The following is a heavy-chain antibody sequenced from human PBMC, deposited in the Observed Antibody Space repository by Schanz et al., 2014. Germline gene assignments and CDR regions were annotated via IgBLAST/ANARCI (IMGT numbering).Heavy chain of an antibody. D-gene: IGHD5-18*01. CDR3: ARVALPGYSSPRDAFDI. CDR1: EFTFSTDA. V-gene: IGHV3-23*01. J-gene: IGHJ3*02. CDR2: ISASGGDT. Sequence: EEHLLESGGGLVQPGGSLRLSCAASEFTFSTDAMSWVRQAPGKGLEWLSVISASGGDTYYADSVKGRFTISRDNSKNTLYLQMNSLRAEDTAVYYCARVALPGYSSPRDAFDIWGQGTMVTVSS.